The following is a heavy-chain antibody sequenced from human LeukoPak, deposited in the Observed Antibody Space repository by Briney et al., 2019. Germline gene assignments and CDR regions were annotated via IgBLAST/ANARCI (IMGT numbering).Heavy chain of an antibody. CDR2: IWYYGSNK. CDR3: ARGWTHKTWTKKYCSGGSCCLISNFDY. D-gene: IGHD2-15*01. CDR1: GFTFRSYG. V-gene: IGHV3-33*01. J-gene: IGHJ4*02. Sequence: PGRSLRLSCAASGFTFRSYGMLWVREAPGKGLEGVAVIWYYGSNKYCGDSVKGRFTISRDNSKNTLYLQMNSLRAEDTAVYYCARGWTHKTWTKKYCSGGSCCLISNFDYWGQGTLVTVSS.